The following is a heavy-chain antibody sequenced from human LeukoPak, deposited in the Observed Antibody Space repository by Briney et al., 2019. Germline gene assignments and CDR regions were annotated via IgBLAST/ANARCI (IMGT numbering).Heavy chain of an antibody. CDR3: AKDLDYYESSGYFDN. D-gene: IGHD3-22*01. J-gene: IGHJ4*02. CDR1: GGSISSSSYY. V-gene: IGHV4-39*02. Sequence: PSETLSLTCTVSGGSISSSSYYWGWIRQPPGKGLEWIGSIYYSGSTYYNPSLKSRVTISVDTSKNQFSLKLSSVTAADTAVYYCAKDLDYYESSGYFDNWGQGTLVTVSS. CDR2: IYYSGST.